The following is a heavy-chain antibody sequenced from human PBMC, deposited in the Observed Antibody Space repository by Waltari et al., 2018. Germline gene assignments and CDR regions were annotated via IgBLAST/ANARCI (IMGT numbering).Heavy chain of an antibody. V-gene: IGHV3-48*04. CDR2: ISSSSSTI. D-gene: IGHD6-13*01. J-gene: IGHJ4*02. CDR1: GFTFSSYS. CDR3: ARDKYSSSWYFDY. Sequence: EVQLVESGGGLVQPGGSLRLSCAASGFTFSSYSMNWVRQAPGKGLEWVSYISSSSSTIYYADSVKGRFTISRDNAKNSLYLQMNSLRAEDTAVYYCARDKYSSSWYFDYWGQGTLVTVSP.